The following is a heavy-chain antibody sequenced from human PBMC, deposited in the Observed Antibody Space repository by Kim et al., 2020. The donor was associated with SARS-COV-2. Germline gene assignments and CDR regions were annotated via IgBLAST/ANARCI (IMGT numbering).Heavy chain of an antibody. CDR2: MNTNCGNT. D-gene: IGHD4-4*01. Sequence: ASVKVSCKAAGYTFTRYYLNWVRQAPGQGFEWMGRMNTNCGNTGYAQKFQGRVTMTSDTSISTAYMELSGLRFEDTALYYCARGRSTAAF. V-gene: IGHV1-8*02. J-gene: IGHJ3*01. CDR1: GYTFTRYY. CDR3: ARGRSTAAF.